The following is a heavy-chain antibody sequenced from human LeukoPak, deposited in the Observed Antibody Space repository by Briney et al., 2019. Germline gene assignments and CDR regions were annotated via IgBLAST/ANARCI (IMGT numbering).Heavy chain of an antibody. V-gene: IGHV3-30-3*01. J-gene: IGHJ4*02. Sequence: GGSLRLSCAASGFTFSSYAMHWGRQAPGKGLEGVAVILYDGSNKYYADSVKGRFTISRDNSKNTLYLQMNSLGAEDTAVYYCARGGPGHSSGWDYFDYWGQGTLVTVSS. CDR1: GFTFSSYA. D-gene: IGHD6-19*01. CDR3: ARGGPGHSSGWDYFDY. CDR2: ILYDGSNK.